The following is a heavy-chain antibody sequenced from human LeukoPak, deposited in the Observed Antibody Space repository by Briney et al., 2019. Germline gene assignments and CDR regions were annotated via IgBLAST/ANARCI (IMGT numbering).Heavy chain of an antibody. V-gene: IGHV3-21*05. J-gene: IGHJ4*02. CDR2: ISSSSRSI. D-gene: IGHD4-23*01. Sequence: GGSLRLSCAASGFTFSSYSMNWVRQAPGKGLEWVSYISSSSRSIYYADSVKGRVTISRDNAKNTLYLQMSSLRAEDTAVYYCARDLGGNWDYWGQGTLVTVSS. CDR3: ARDLGGNWDY. CDR1: GFTFSSYS.